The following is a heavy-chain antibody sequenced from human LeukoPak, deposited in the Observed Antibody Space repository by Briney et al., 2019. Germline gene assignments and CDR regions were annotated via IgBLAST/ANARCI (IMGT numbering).Heavy chain of an antibody. CDR1: GGSISSYY. D-gene: IGHD7-27*01. J-gene: IGHJ3*02. CDR3: ARGKLGMEAFDI. Sequence: SETLSLTCTVSGGSISSYYWSWIRQPPGRGLEWIGYIYYSGSTNYNPSLKSRVTISVDTSKNQFSLKLSSVTAADTAVYYCARGKLGMEAFDIWGQGTMVTVSS. CDR2: IYYSGST. V-gene: IGHV4-59*01.